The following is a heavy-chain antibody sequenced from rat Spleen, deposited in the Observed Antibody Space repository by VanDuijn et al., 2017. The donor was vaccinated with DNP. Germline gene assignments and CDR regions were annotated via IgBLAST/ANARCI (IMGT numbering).Heavy chain of an antibody. CDR1: GFTFSSYW. J-gene: IGHJ3*01. CDR2: ITDSGGSS. CDR3: TTVYYGYPFTY. V-gene: IGHV5-31*01. D-gene: IGHD1-6*01. Sequence: EVQVVETGGGLVQPGRSLKLSCVASGFTFSSYWMYWIRQAPGKGLEWVASITDSGGSSYYRDSVKGRFTISRNNAKSTLYLQMDSLRSEDTTSYYCTTVYYGYPFTYWGQGTLVTVSS.